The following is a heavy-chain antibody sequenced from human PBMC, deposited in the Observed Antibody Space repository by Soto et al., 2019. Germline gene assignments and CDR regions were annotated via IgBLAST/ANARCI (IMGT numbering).Heavy chain of an antibody. CDR3: ARHPRITRGWHFDL. D-gene: IGHD1-20*01. CDR2: IFHSGDT. CDR1: GGSIDTSDYY. V-gene: IGHV4-31*02. J-gene: IGHJ2*01. Sequence: SETLSLTCTVSGGSIDTSDYYWSWIRQQPGKGLEWIGYIFHSGDTYYNPSLTSRLAFSLDTSKNQFSLRLTSVTVADTAIYFCARHPRITRGWHFDLWGRGTLVTVSS.